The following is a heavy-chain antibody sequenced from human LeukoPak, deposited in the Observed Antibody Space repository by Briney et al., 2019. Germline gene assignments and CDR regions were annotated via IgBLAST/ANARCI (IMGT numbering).Heavy chain of an antibody. CDR2: ISSSGIYV. J-gene: IGHJ4*02. D-gene: IGHD3-16*01. CDR3: ARDSPGEVITARGDY. Sequence: GGSLRLSCSASGFTFSTYSTNWVRQAPGKGLEWVSSISSSGIYVYYADSVKGRFTISRDNADNSLYLQMNSLRAEDTALYYCARDSPGEVITARGDYWGQGALVTVSS. V-gene: IGHV3-21*01. CDR1: GFTFSTYS.